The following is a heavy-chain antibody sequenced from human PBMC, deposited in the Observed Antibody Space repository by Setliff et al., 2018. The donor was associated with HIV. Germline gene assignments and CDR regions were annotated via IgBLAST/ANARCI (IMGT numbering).Heavy chain of an antibody. V-gene: IGHV1-18*01. D-gene: IGHD1-20*01. CDR1: GYTFINYG. CDR3: ARDVDNAGTHPPDY. CDR2: ISAYNGNT. Sequence: ASVKVSCKASGYTFINYGISWVRQAPGQGLEWMGWISAYNGNTNYAQKFQCRVTMTTDTSTSTAYMEMRSLRSDDTALYFCARDVDNAGTHPPDYWGQGTLVTVSS. J-gene: IGHJ4*02.